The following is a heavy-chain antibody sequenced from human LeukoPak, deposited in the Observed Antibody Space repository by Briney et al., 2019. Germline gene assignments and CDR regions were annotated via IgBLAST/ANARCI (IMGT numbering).Heavy chain of an antibody. CDR3: ARGGMAFDY. V-gene: IGHV4-59*01. Sequence: SETLSLTCTVSGGSISSYYWSWIRQPPGKGLEWIGYIYYSGSTNYNPSLKSRVTISVDTSKNQFSLKLSSVTAADTAVYYCARGGMAFDYWGQGTLVTVSS. CDR1: GGSISSYY. D-gene: IGHD5-24*01. J-gene: IGHJ4*02. CDR2: IYYSGST.